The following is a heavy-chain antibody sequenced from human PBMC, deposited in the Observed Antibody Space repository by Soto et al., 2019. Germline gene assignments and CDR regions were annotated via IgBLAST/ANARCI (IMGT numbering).Heavy chain of an antibody. CDR2: ISSSSSTI. V-gene: IGHV3-48*02. D-gene: IGHD1-26*01. Sequence: EVQLVESGGGLVQPGGSLRLSCAASGFTFSSYSMNWVRQAPGKGLEWVSYISSSSSTIYYVDSVKGRFTISRDNAKNSLYLQMNSLRDEDTAVYYCARDRPLVGATWFLVGWFDPWGQGTLVTVSS. CDR1: GFTFSSYS. CDR3: ARDRPLVGATWFLVGWFDP. J-gene: IGHJ5*02.